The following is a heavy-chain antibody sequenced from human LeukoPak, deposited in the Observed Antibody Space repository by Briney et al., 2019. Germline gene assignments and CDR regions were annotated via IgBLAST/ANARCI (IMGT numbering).Heavy chain of an antibody. J-gene: IGHJ4*02. CDR3: ARVQSYYDFWSGYRYYFDY. CDR2: INHSGST. CDR1: GGSFSGYY. D-gene: IGHD3-3*01. Sequence: PSETLSLTCAVYGGSFSGYYWSWIRQPPGKGLEWIGEINHSGSTNYNPSLKSRVTISVDTSKSQFSLKLSSVTAADTAVYYCARVQSYYDFWSGYRYYFDYWGQGTLVTVSS. V-gene: IGHV4-34*01.